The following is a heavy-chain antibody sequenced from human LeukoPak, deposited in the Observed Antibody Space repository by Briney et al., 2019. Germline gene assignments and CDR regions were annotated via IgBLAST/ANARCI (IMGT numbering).Heavy chain of an antibody. CDR1: GFTFSSYS. D-gene: IGHD3-10*01. CDR3: ARVAVRGYYYGMDV. CDR2: ISSSSSYI. J-gene: IGHJ6*02. Sequence: PGGSLRLSCAASGFTFSSYSMNWVRQAPGKGLEWVSSISSSSSYIYYADSVKGRFTISRDNAKTSLYLKMNCLRAEDTAVYYCARVAVRGYYYGMDVWGQGTTVTVSS. V-gene: IGHV3-21*01.